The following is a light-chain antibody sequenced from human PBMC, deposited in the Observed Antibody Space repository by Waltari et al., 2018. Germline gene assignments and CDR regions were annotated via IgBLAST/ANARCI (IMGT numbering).Light chain of an antibody. Sequence: QSVLTQPPSVSGAPGQRVTISCTGSRANLGPGYDVQVYQQLPGPAPTLLMFGNTTRPSGVPDRFSGSKSGASASLAITGLQAEDEAVYYCHSYDIGLTAWVFGGGTKLTVL. V-gene: IGLV1-40*01. J-gene: IGLJ3*02. CDR3: HSYDIGLTAWV. CDR2: GNT. CDR1: RANLGPGYD.